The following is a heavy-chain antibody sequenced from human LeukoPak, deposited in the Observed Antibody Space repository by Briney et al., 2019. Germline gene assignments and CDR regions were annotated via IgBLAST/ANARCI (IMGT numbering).Heavy chain of an antibody. Sequence: LGGSLRLSCAASGFTFSSYWMHWVRQAPGKGLVWVSRINSDGSSTSYADSVKGRFTISRDNSKNTLYLQMNSLRAEDTAVYYCAKAGDYYYYYMDVWGKGTTVTVSS. CDR1: GFTFSSYW. D-gene: IGHD1-14*01. V-gene: IGHV3-74*01. CDR2: INSDGSST. J-gene: IGHJ6*03. CDR3: AKAGDYYYYYMDV.